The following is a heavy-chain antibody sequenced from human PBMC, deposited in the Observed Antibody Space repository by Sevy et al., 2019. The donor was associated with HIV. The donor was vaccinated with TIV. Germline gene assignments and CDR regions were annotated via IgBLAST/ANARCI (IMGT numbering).Heavy chain of an antibody. CDR1: GYTFTGYY. D-gene: IGHD2-2*01. Sequence: ASVKVSCKASGYTFTGYYMHWVRQAPGQGLEWMGWINPNSGGTNYAQKFQGRVTMTRDTSISTAYMELSRLRSDDTAVYYCARDLSCSSTSCRGPYYYYGMDVWDQGTTVTVSS. V-gene: IGHV1-2*02. J-gene: IGHJ6*02. CDR2: INPNSGGT. CDR3: ARDLSCSSTSCRGPYYYYGMDV.